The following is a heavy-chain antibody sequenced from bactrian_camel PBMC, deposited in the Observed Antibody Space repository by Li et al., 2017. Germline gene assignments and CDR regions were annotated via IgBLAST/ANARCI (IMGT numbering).Heavy chain of an antibody. Sequence: VQLVESGGGVVQPGGSLILSCTASGFAFSRHWMYWVRQTPGKGLEWVSGIDTGGGNTYYADSVKGRFTISRDNAKNTLYLQMNSLKTEDTAVYYCATWWSVGFWGQGTQVTVS. V-gene: IGHV3S1*01. D-gene: IGHD7*01. J-gene: IGHJ6*01. CDR1: GFAFSRHW. CDR3: ATWWSVGF. CDR2: IDTGGGNT.